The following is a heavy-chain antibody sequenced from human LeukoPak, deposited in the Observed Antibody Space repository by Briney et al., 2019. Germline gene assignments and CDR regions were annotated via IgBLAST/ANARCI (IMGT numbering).Heavy chain of an antibody. D-gene: IGHD3-22*01. CDR2: IYYSGST. CDR3: ARRTSYYYDSSGSSFDY. Sequence: SETLSLTCTVSGGSISSSSYYWGWIRQPPGKGLEWIGSIYYSGSTYYNPSLKSRVTISVDTSKNQFSLKLSSVTAADTAVYYCARRTSYYYDSSGSSFDYWGQGTLVTVSS. J-gene: IGHJ4*02. CDR1: GGSISSSSYY. V-gene: IGHV4-39*07.